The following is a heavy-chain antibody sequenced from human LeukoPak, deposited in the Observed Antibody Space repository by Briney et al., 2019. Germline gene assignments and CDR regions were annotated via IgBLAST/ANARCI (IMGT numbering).Heavy chain of an antibody. D-gene: IGHD3-22*01. V-gene: IGHV1-2*02. Sequence: ASVKVSCKASGYTFTCYYMHWVRQAPGQGLEWMGWINPNSGGTNYAQKFQGRVTMTRDTSINTAYMELSRLRSDDTAVYYCARAEHYYYDSSGYYLFPFDYWGQGTLVTVSS. J-gene: IGHJ4*02. CDR3: ARAEHYYYDSSGYYLFPFDY. CDR1: GYTFTCYY. CDR2: INPNSGGT.